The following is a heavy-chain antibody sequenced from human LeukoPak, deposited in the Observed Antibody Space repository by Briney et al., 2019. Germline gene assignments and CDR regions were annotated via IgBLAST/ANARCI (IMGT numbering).Heavy chain of an antibody. V-gene: IGHV3-30*02. CDR3: AGDYDSSSYYYVGTTVTY. Sequence: GGSLRLSCAASGFTFSSYGMHWVRQAPGKGLEWVAFILYDGSNKYYADSVKGRFTISRDNSKNTLYLQMNSLRAEDTAVYYCAGDYDSSSYYYVGTTVTYWGQGTLVTVSS. CDR2: ILYDGSNK. CDR1: GFTFSSYG. J-gene: IGHJ4*02. D-gene: IGHD3-22*01.